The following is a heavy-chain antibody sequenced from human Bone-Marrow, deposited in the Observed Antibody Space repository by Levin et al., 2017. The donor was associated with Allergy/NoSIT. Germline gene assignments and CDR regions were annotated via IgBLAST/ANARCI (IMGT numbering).Heavy chain of an antibody. CDR3: ARDLGGGTSDTGMPCDL. D-gene: IGHD5-18*01. V-gene: IGHV4-4*02. CDR2: IYHSGTA. J-gene: IGHJ2*01. CDR1: GGSISSTNW. Sequence: RSSETLSLTCAVSGGSISSTNWWSWVRQPPGKGLEWIGEIYHSGTANYNPSLQSRLTISVDKSKNQFSLKLSFVTAADTAVYYCARDLGGGTSDTGMPCDLWGRGTLVTVSS.